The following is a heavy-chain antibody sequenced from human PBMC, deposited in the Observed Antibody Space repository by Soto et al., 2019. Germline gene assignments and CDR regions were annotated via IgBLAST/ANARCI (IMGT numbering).Heavy chain of an antibody. CDR1: GYTITSYY. Sequence: RASVKVSCQASGYTITSYYMHWVRQAPGQGLEWMGIINPSGGSTSYAQKFQGRVTMTRDTSTSTVYMELSSLRSEESPVYWCARDTEFLDFWSGYYIPSAMDVWGKGTTVTVSA. V-gene: IGHV1-46*03. D-gene: IGHD3-3*01. CDR3: ARDTEFLDFWSGYYIPSAMDV. CDR2: INPSGGST. J-gene: IGHJ6*04.